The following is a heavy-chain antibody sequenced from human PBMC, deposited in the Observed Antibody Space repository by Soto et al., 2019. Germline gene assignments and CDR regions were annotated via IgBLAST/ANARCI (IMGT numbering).Heavy chain of an antibody. Sequence: SLKGRFTISRDNVQNSMYPQMNGLRGDDTAVYYCARGRVVGPTGILDYWGQGTLVIVSS. V-gene: IGHV3-48*01. D-gene: IGHD1-26*01. CDR3: ARGRVVGPTGILDY. J-gene: IGHJ4*02.